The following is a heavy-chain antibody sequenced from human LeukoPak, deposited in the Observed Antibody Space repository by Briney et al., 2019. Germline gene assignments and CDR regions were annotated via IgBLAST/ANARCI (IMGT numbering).Heavy chain of an antibody. CDR2: IYYSGST. Sequence: SETLSLTCTVSGGSISSGGYYWSWIRQPPGKGLEWIGYIYYSGSTNYNPSLKSRVTISVDTSKNQFSLKLSSVTAADTAVYYCARVYNWNYPFDYWGQGTLVTVSS. D-gene: IGHD1-7*01. V-gene: IGHV4-61*08. J-gene: IGHJ4*02. CDR3: ARVYNWNYPFDY. CDR1: GGSISSGGYY.